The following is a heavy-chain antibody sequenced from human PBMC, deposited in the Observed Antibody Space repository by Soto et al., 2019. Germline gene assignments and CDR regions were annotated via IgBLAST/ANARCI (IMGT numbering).Heavy chain of an antibody. CDR2: ISSGSSTI. CDR1: GFTFSSYS. CDR3: AKTYSSGRGAFDV. Sequence: GGSLRLSCAASGFTFSSYSMNWVRQAPGKGLEWVSYISSGSSTIYYADSVKGRFTISRDNALNSLYLQMNSLRAEDTAVYYCAKTYSSGRGAFDVWGQGTMVTVSS. V-gene: IGHV3-48*01. D-gene: IGHD6-19*01. J-gene: IGHJ3*01.